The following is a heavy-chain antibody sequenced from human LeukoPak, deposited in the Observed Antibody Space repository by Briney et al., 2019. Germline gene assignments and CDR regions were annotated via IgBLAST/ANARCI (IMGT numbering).Heavy chain of an antibody. CDR3: ARDDDYGGYGDAFDI. Sequence: GGSLRLSCAASGFTFSSYSMNWVRQAPGKGLGWVSSISSSSSYIYYADSVKGRFTISRDNAKNSLYLQMNSLRAEDTAVYYCARDDDYGGYGDAFDIWGQGTMVTVSS. J-gene: IGHJ3*02. CDR1: GFTFSSYS. D-gene: IGHD4-17*01. V-gene: IGHV3-21*01. CDR2: ISSSSSYI.